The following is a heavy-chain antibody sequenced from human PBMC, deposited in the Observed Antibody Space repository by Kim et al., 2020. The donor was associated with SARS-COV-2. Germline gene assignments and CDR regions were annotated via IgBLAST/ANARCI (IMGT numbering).Heavy chain of an antibody. V-gene: IGHV1-18*01. D-gene: IGHD4-17*01. CDR2: ISAYNGNT. Sequence: ASVKVSCKASGYTFTSYGISWVRQAPGQGLEWMGWISAYNGNTNYAQKLQGRVTMTTDTSTSTAYMELRSLRSDDTAVYYCARDPTTVVTPFYYYYGMDVWGQGTTVTVSS. CDR3: ARDPTTVVTPFYYYYGMDV. CDR1: GYTFTSYG. J-gene: IGHJ6*02.